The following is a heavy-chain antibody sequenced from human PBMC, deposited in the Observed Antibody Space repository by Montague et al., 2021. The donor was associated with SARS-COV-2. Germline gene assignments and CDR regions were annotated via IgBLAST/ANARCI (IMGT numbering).Heavy chain of an antibody. CDR2: NYCSRST. V-gene: IGHV4-39*07. Sequence: SETLSLTCTVSGGSISSNSYYWGWLRQPPGQGLEWFGSNYCSRSTYYNLSLQSRVTISVYTSKNQFYLKLSTVTAADTAVYYGGSVGRQQLVRLSGMDVWGQGTTVTVSS. CDR1: GGSISSNSYY. D-gene: IGHD6-13*01. J-gene: IGHJ6*02. CDR3: GSVGRQQLVRLSGMDV.